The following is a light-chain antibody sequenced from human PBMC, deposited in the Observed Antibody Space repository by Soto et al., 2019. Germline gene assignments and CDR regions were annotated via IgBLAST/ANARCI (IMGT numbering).Light chain of an antibody. CDR2: WAS. Sequence: DIVLTQSPDSLAVSLGERATINCKSSQTVLYSSNDKNYLAWYQQKPGQPPKLLIYWASTRESGVPDRFSVSGSGTDFTLTISSLQAEDVAVYYCQHSYSTPWTFGQGTKVEIK. J-gene: IGKJ1*01. V-gene: IGKV4-1*01. CDR1: QTVLYSSNDKNY. CDR3: QHSYSTPWT.